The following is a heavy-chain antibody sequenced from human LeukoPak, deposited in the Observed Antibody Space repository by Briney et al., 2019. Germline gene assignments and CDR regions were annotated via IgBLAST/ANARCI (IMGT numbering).Heavy chain of an antibody. CDR3: AKAYYDSSGYSYYFDY. CDR1: GFPFSAYS. D-gene: IGHD3-22*01. CDR2: ISGSSTYM. J-gene: IGHJ4*02. Sequence: RGSLRLSCAASGFPFSAYSMDWVRQAPRKGLEWVSSISGSSTYMYYADSVKGRFTISRDNAKNSLYLQMNSLRGEDTAVYYCAKAYYDSSGYSYYFDYWGRGTLVTVSS. V-gene: IGHV3-21*01.